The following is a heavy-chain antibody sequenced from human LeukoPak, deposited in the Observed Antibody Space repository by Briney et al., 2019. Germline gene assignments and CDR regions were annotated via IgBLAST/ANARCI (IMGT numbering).Heavy chain of an antibody. CDR3: ARGSSPSRTGYSSGWKRAWFDP. V-gene: IGHV4-34*01. CDR1: GGSFSGYY. J-gene: IGHJ5*02. D-gene: IGHD6-19*01. CDR2: INHSGST. Sequence: SETLSLTCAAYGGSFSGYYWSWIRQPPGKGLEWIGEINHSGSTNYNPSLKSRVTISVDTSKNQFSLKLSSVTAADTAVYYCARGSSPSRTGYSSGWKRAWFDPWGQGTLVTVSS.